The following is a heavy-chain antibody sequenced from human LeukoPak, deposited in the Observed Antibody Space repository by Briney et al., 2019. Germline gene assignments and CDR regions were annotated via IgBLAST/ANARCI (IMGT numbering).Heavy chain of an antibody. V-gene: IGHV3-73*01. CDR3: TRLGMSLER. J-gene: IGHJ4*02. CDR2: IRSKANSYAT. Sequence: GGSLKLSCAASGFTFSGSAMHWVRQASGKGLEWVGRIRSKANSYATAYAASVKGRFTISRDDSKNTAYLQMNSLKTEDTAVYYCTRLGMSLERWGQGTLVTVSP. D-gene: IGHD1-1*01. CDR1: GFTFSGSA.